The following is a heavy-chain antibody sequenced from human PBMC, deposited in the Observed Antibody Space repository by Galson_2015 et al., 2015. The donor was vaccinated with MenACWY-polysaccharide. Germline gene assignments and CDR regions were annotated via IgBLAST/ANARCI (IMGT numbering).Heavy chain of an antibody. Sequence: SVKVSCKASGYTFSSYDINWVRQTPGQGLEWMGWMNPNRGNTGYAQKFQGRVTMTRNTSISIAYMELSSLRSEDTAVYYCARGGKYYYYSSGYLNWFDPWGQGTLVTVSS. CDR1: GYTFSSYD. J-gene: IGHJ5*02. CDR2: MNPNRGNT. D-gene: IGHD3-22*01. CDR3: ARGGKYYYYSSGYLNWFDP. V-gene: IGHV1-8*01.